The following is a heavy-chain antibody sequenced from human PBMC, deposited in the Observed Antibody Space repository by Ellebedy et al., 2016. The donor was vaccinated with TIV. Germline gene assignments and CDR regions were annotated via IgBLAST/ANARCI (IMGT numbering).Heavy chain of an antibody. CDR3: VRFPRSAPFVDYLYYMDV. Sequence: PGGSLRLSCAASAFVYGGFCMTWVRQAPGRGLEWVSSIDSSGGHTHYADSVKGRFTISRDNARNSLYLQMNSLRVEDTAVYYGVRFPRSAPFVDYLYYMDVWGKGTTVIVSS. V-gene: IGHV3-21*01. CDR1: AFVYGGFC. D-gene: IGHD2-21*01. CDR2: IDSSGGHT. J-gene: IGHJ6*03.